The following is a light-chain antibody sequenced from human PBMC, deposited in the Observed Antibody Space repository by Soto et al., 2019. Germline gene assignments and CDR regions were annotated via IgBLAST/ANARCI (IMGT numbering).Light chain of an antibody. CDR1: SSDVGGYNY. CDR2: EVS. Sequence: QSALTQPASVSGSPGQSNTTSCTGTSSDVGGYNYVSWYQQHPGKAPKLMIYEVSNRPSGVSNRFSGSKSGNTASLTISGLQAEDEADYYCSSYTSSSTLVVFGGGTKLTVL. CDR3: SSYTSSSTLVV. J-gene: IGLJ2*01. V-gene: IGLV2-14*01.